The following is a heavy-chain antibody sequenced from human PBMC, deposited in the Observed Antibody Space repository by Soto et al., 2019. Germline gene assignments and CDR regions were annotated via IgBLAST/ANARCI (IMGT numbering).Heavy chain of an antibody. J-gene: IGHJ3*02. CDR3: AKDRIVVVVAAKDAFDI. V-gene: IGHV3-30*18. D-gene: IGHD2-15*01. CDR1: GFTFSSYG. Sequence: GGFLRLSCAASGFTFSSYGMHWFRQAPGKGLEWVAVISYDGSNKYYADSVKGRFTISRDNSKNTLYLQMNSLRAEDTAVYYCAKDRIVVVVAAKDAFDIWGQGTMVTVSS. CDR2: ISYDGSNK.